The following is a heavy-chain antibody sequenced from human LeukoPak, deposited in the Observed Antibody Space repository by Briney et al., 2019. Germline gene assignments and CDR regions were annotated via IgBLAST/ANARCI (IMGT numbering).Heavy chain of an antibody. D-gene: IGHD3-22*01. CDR3: ARDDFAGDSSGYIDY. CDR1: GFIFSNYG. CDR2: IWYDGSNQ. V-gene: IGHV3-33*01. J-gene: IGHJ4*02. Sequence: GGSLRLSCAASGFIFSNYGMHWVRQAPGKGLEWVAVIWYDGSNQYHADAVKGRFTISRDNSKNTLYLQMSSLRAEDTALYYCARDDFAGDSSGYIDYWGQGTLVTVSS.